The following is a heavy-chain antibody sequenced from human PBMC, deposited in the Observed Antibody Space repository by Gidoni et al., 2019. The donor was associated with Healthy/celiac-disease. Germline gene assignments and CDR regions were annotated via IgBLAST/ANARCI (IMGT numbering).Heavy chain of an antibody. CDR1: GGTFSSYA. CDR3: ARATIFGVVNMYNWFDP. D-gene: IGHD3-3*01. Sequence: QVQLVQSGAEVKKPGSSVKVSCKASGGTFSSYAISWVRQAPGQGLEWMGGIIPIFGTANYAQKFQGRVTITADESTSTAYMELSSLRSEDTAVYYCARATIFGVVNMYNWFDPWGQGTLVTVSS. CDR2: IIPIFGTA. V-gene: IGHV1-69*01. J-gene: IGHJ5*02.